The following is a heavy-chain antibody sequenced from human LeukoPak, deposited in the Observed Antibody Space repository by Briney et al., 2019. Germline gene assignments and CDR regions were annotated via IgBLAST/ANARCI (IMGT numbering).Heavy chain of an antibody. J-gene: IGHJ5*02. CDR3: ARAVTVVRGVIAP. CDR2: ISYDGSNK. V-gene: IGHV3-30*04. D-gene: IGHD3-10*01. Sequence: GGSLRLPCAASGFTFSSYAMHWVRQAPGKGLEWVAVISYDGSNKYYADSVKGRFTISRDNSKNTLYLQMNSLRAGDTAVYYCARAVTVVRGVIAPWGQGTLVTVSS. CDR1: GFTFSSYA.